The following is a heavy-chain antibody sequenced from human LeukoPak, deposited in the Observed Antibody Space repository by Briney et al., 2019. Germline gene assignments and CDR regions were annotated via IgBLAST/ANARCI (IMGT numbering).Heavy chain of an antibody. CDR1: GFTFSTYG. J-gene: IGHJ6*03. V-gene: IGHV3-64*01. CDR2: ISSNGGST. Sequence: GGSLRLSCAASGFTFSTYGMRWVRQAPGKGLEDVSAISSNGGSTYYANSVKGRFTISRDNSKNTLYLQMGSLRAEDMAVYYCARSPYYYYMDVWGKGTTVTVSS. CDR3: ARSPYYYYMDV.